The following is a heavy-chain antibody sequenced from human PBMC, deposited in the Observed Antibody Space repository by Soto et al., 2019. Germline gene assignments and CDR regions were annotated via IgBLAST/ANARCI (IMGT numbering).Heavy chain of an antibody. Sequence: QLQLQESGPGLVKPSETLSLTCTVSGGSISSSSYYWGWIRQPPGKGLEWIGCIYYSGSTYYNPSLKSRVTISENTSKTQFSLQLSSVTAADTAVYYCASLILAAAGTPDATDYWGQGTLVTVSS. CDR2: IYYSGST. J-gene: IGHJ4*02. CDR1: GGSISSSSYY. D-gene: IGHD6-13*01. CDR3: ASLILAAAGTPDATDY. V-gene: IGHV4-39*01.